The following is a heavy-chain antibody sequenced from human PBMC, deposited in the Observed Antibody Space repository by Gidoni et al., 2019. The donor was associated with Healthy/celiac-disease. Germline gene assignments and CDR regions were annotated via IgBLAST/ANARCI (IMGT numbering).Heavy chain of an antibody. D-gene: IGHD3-22*01. CDR3: ARSTLGSSGWFTEEDY. CDR2: ISSSSSYI. V-gene: IGHV3-21*01. J-gene: IGHJ4*02. Sequence: APGKGLEWVSSISSSSSYIYYADSVKGRFTISRDNAKNSLYLQMNSLRAEDTAVYYCARSTLGSSGWFTEEDYWGQGTLVTVSS.